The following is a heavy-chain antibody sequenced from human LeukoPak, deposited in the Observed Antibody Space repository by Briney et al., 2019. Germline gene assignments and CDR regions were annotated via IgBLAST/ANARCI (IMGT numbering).Heavy chain of an antibody. CDR2: LSGSGSTT. J-gene: IGHJ6*02. D-gene: IGHD3-10*01. Sequence: QSGGSLRLSCAASGFTFSDYTMDWVRQAPGKGLEWVSALSGSGSTTYYADSVRGRFTISRDNSKNTLYLQMNSLRTEDTAVYYCTNYDYGPGRERADVWGQGTTVTVSS. CDR1: GFTFSDYT. CDR3: TNYDYGPGRERADV. V-gene: IGHV3-23*01.